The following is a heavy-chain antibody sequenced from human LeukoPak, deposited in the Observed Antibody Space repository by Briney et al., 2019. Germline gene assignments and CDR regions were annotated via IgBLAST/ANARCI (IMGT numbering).Heavy chain of an antibody. CDR2: IITILGIA. J-gene: IGHJ4*02. CDR3: ASPYGDHSD. D-gene: IGHD4-17*01. CDR1: AGTFSSYT. Sequence: ASVKVSCKASAGTFSSYTISWERQAPGQGLEWKGRIITILGIANYAQKFQGRVTITADKSTSTAYMELSSLRSEDTAVYYCASPYGDHSDWGQGTLVTVSS. V-gene: IGHV1-69*02.